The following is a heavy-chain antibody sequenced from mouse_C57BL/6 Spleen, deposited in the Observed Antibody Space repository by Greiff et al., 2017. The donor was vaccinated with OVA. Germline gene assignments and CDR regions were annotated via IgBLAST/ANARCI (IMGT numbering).Heavy chain of an antibody. J-gene: IGHJ3*01. V-gene: IGHV1-64*01. CDR1: GYTFTSYW. Sequence: QVQLQQPGAELVKPGASVKLSCKASGYTFTSYWMHWVKQRPGQGLEWIGMIHPNSGSTNYNEKFKSKATLTVDKSSSTAYMQLSSLTSEDSAVYYCARVMADYDPWFAYWGQGTLVTVSA. D-gene: IGHD2-4*01. CDR2: IHPNSGST. CDR3: ARVMADYDPWFAY.